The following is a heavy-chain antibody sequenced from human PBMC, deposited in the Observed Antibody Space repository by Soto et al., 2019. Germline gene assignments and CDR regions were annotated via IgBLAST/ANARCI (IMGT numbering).Heavy chain of an antibody. CDR2: IRSKANSYAT. CDR3: TRSVVYCSGGSCYSGDAFDL. V-gene: IGHV3-73*01. CDR1: GFTFSGST. D-gene: IGHD2-15*01. J-gene: IGHJ3*01. Sequence: GGSLRLSCAASGFTFSGSTMHWVRQAPGKGLEWVGRIRSKANSYATADVASVKGRFTISRDDSKNTAYLQMNSLKTEDTAVYYCTRSVVYCSGGSCYSGDAFDLWGQGTMVTVSS.